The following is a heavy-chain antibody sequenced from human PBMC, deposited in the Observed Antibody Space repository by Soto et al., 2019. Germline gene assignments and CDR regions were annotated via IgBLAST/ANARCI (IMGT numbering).Heavy chain of an antibody. Sequence: EVQLVESGGCLVQPGGSLRLSCGASGFTFSSYWMHWVRQGPGEGLVWVSRIMSDGSGTTYADSVKGRFTISRDNAKNTLYLQMNSLRAEDTAVYHCARSRGSGGVEYNMDVWGQGTTVTVSS. CDR2: IMSDGSGT. D-gene: IGHD3-16*01. CDR1: GFTFSSYW. J-gene: IGHJ6*02. CDR3: ARSRGSGGVEYNMDV. V-gene: IGHV3-74*01.